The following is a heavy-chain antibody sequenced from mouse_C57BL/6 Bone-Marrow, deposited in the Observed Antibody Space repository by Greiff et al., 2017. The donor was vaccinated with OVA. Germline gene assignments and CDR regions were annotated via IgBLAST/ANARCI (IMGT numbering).Heavy chain of an antibody. CDR1: GFNIKDDY. CDR3: TTNPRAMDY. CDR2: IDPENGDT. V-gene: IGHV14-4*01. J-gene: IGHJ4*01. Sequence: EVKLQESGAELVRPGASVKLSCTASGFNIKDDYMHWVKQRPEQGLEWIGWIDPENGDTEYASKFQGKATITADTSSNTAYLQLSSLTSEDTAVYYCTTNPRAMDYWGQGTSVTVSS.